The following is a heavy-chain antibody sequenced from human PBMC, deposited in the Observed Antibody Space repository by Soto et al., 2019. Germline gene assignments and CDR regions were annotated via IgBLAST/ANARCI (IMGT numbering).Heavy chain of an antibody. CDR3: ARVAIASGGVIAVTYALDV. D-gene: IGHD3-16*02. V-gene: IGHV3-48*02. J-gene: IGHJ6*02. Sequence: GGSLRLSCEVSGFTLSTYSMNWVRQAPGKGLEWVSFITSSGSTIYYADSVKGRFTVSRDNAKNSLFLQMNSLRDEDTAVYYGARVAIASGGVIAVTYALDVWGQGTTVTVSS. CDR2: ITSSGSTI. CDR1: GFTLSTYS.